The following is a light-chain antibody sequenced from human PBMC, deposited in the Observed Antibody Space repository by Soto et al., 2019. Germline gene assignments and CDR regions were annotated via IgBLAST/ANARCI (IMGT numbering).Light chain of an antibody. CDR1: QAIRTA. CDR2: AAS. J-gene: IGKJ1*01. V-gene: IGKV1-6*01. CDR3: LLDFRYFWA. Sequence: AIQLTQSRSSLSASVGDRVSITFRASQAIRTALGWYQQKPGKVPKLLIYAASTLQSGVPSRFSGSGSGTDFTLTISSLQPEDFATYYCLLDFRYFWAFGQGTKVDNK.